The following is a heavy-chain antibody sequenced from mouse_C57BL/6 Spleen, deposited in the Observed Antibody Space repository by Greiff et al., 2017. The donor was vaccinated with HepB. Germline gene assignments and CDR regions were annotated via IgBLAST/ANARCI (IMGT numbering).Heavy chain of an antibody. D-gene: IGHD2-2*01. V-gene: IGHV2-2*01. J-gene: IGHJ4*01. CDR1: GFSLTSYG. Sequence: QVHVKQSGPGLVQPSQSLSITCTVSGFSLTSYGVHWVRQSPGKGLEWLGVIWSGGSTDYNAAFISRLSISKDNSKSQVFFKMNSLQADDTAIYYCARNSRYGYDYAMDYWGQGTSVTVSS. CDR3: ARNSRYGYDYAMDY. CDR2: IWSGGST.